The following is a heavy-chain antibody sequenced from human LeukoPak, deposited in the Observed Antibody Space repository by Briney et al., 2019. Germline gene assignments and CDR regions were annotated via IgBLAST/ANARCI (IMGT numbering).Heavy chain of an antibody. CDR1: GFTFSKDW. D-gene: IGHD1-14*01. Sequence: GGSLRLSCVVSGFTFSKDWMSWVRQAPGKGLEWVGRSKAKTDGWATDYAAPVRGRFIISRDESKNTLCVQMNSLQTDDTGVYYCTTDPPGPYWGQGTLVTVSS. CDR3: TTDPPGPY. V-gene: IGHV3-15*01. J-gene: IGHJ4*02. CDR2: SKAKTDGWAT.